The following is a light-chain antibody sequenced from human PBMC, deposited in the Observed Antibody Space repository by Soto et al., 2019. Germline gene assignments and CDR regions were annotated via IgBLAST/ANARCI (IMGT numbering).Light chain of an antibody. CDR1: QGISSY. Sequence: DIQLTQSPSFLSASVGDRVTITCRASQGISSYLAWYQQKPGKAPKLLIYAASTLQSGVPSRFSGSGSGTEFTLTISSLQPEDFANYYCQQPWAFGQGTKVDIK. CDR2: AAS. CDR3: QQPWA. J-gene: IGKJ1*01. V-gene: IGKV1-9*01.